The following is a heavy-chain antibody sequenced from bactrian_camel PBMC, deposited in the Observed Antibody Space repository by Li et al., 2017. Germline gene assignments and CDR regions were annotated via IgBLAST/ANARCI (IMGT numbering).Heavy chain of an antibody. CDR3: ATSPGLHCRLTFCYTDFGGNY. CDR2: IDSDGST. Sequence: HVQLVESGGDSVQAGGSLRLSCTASGLPFDVTEMSWYRQAAGNECELVSIIDSDGSTFYADSVKGRFTISRDNAKNMVYLRMSSLKTEDTAVYYCATSPGLHCRLTFCYTDFGGNYWSQGTQVTVS. D-gene: IGHD2*01. CDR1: GLPFDVTE. J-gene: IGHJ4*01. V-gene: IGHV3S63*01.